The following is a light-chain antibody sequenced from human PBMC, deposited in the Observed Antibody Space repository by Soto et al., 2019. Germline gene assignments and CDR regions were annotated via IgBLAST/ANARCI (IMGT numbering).Light chain of an antibody. V-gene: IGKV3-15*01. CDR1: QSISSN. Sequence: EIVMTQSPATLSVSPGERATLSCRASQSISSNLAWYQQKPGQAPRLLMFRTSSRATGFPARFSGSGSGTEFNLTISGLQSEDFAVYFCQQYNNWPPLTFGGGTKVEIK. CDR3: QQYNNWPPLT. J-gene: IGKJ4*01. CDR2: RTS.